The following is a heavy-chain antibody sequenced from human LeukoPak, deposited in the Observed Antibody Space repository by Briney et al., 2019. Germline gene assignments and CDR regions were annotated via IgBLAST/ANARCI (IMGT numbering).Heavy chain of an antibody. CDR3: ARYGSGNYYYYYGMDV. Sequence: WASVKVSCKASGYTFTGYYMHWVRQAPGQGLEWMGWINPNSGGTNYAQKFQGRVTMTRDTSISTAYMELSRLRSDDTAVYYCARYGSGNYYYYYGMDVWGQGTTVTVSS. D-gene: IGHD3-10*01. J-gene: IGHJ6*02. V-gene: IGHV1-2*02. CDR2: INPNSGGT. CDR1: GYTFTGYY.